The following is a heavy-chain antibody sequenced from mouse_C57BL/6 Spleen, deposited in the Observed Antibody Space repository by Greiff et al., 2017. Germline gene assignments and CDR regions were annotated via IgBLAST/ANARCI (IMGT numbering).Heavy chain of an antibody. CDR1: GFTFSDYY. Sequence: EVKLMESEGGLVQPGSSMKLSCTASGFTFSDYYMAWVRQVPEKGLEWVANINYDGSSTYYLDSLKSRFIISRDNAKNILYLQMSSLKSEDTATYYCAREGYYYGSSYRYAMDYWGQGTSVTVSS. CDR3: AREGYYYGSSYRYAMDY. V-gene: IGHV5-16*01. J-gene: IGHJ4*01. CDR2: INYDGSST. D-gene: IGHD1-1*01.